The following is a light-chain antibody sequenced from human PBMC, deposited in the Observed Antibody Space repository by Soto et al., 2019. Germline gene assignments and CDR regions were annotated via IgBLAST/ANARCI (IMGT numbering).Light chain of an antibody. V-gene: IGKV4-1*01. CDR3: QQYYSTLPYT. Sequence: DIVMTQSPDSLAVSLGERATINCKSSQSVLYSSNNKNYLAWYQQKPGKPPKLLIYWASTRESGVPDRFSGNASGTDFTLTINSLQADDVAFYYCQQYYSTLPYTSGRGTKLEIK. CDR2: WAS. CDR1: QSVLYSSNNKNY. J-gene: IGKJ2*01.